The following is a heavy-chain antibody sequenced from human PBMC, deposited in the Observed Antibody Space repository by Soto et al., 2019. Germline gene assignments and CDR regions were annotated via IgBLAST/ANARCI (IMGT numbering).Heavy chain of an antibody. CDR3: ARGTYFDY. V-gene: IGHV1-18*01. CDR1: GYTLTTYG. CDR2: ISAYNDHT. Sequence: VQLVQSGAEVKKPGASVKVSCKAAGYTLTTYGVSWVRQAPGQGLEWVGWISAYNDHTNYAQKFQGRVTMTTDTSTSTAYMELRSLRSDDTAVYYCARGTYFDYWGQGTLVPVSS. J-gene: IGHJ4*02. D-gene: IGHD1-1*01.